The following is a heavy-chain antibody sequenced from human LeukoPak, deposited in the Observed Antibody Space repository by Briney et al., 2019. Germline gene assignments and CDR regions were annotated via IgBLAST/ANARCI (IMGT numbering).Heavy chain of an antibody. D-gene: IGHD3-10*01. CDR1: GGSFSGYY. CDR2: INHSGST. V-gene: IGHV4-34*01. CDR3: ARGLKFYYGSGSYYLSSWFDH. J-gene: IGHJ5*02. Sequence: SETLSLTCAVYGGSFSGYYWSWIRHPPGKGLEWIWEINHSGSTNYNPSLKSRVTISVDTSKNQFSLKLSSVTAADTAVYYCARGLKFYYGSGSYYLSSWFDHWGQGTLVTVSS.